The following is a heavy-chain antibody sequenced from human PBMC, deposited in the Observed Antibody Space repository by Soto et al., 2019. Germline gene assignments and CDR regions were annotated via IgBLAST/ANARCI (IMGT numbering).Heavy chain of an antibody. CDR2: IFYSGST. CDR3: ARGMVTGAFDI. CDR1: GDSVSSFYW. V-gene: IGHV4-30-4*01. J-gene: IGHJ3*02. Sequence: TSETLSLTCAVTGDSVSSFYWWSWVRQSPGKGLEWIGYIFYSGSTIYNPSLKSRVTTSLDTSKNHFSLKLSSVTAADTAVYYCARGMVTGAFDIWGQGTMVTVSS. D-gene: IGHD5-18*01.